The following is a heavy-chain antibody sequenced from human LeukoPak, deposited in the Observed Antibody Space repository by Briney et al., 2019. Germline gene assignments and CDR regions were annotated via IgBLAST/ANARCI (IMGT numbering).Heavy chain of an antibody. CDR3: ARGNRLYSSSWSSLPFDI. CDR2: TNPISGYT. CDR1: GYTFTNYD. D-gene: IGHD6-13*01. Sequence: ASVKVSCKASGYTFTNYDINWVRQATGQGPEWMGWTNPISGYTGYAQKFQGRVTMTRNTSISTAYMEVSSLRSEDTAVYYCARGNRLYSSSWSSLPFDIWGHGTMVTVSS. J-gene: IGHJ3*02. V-gene: IGHV1-8*01.